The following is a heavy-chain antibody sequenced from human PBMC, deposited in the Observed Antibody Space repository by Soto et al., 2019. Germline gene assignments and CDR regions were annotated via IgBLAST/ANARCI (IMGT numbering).Heavy chain of an antibody. CDR2: ISAYNGNT. J-gene: IGHJ4*02. CDR1: GYTFTSYG. Sequence: ASVKVSCKASGYTFTSYGISWVRQAPGQGLEWMGWISAYNGNTNYAQKLQGRVTMTTDTSTSTAYMELRSLRSDDTAVYYCARDLLYDSSGYYYGQSDYWGQGTLVTVSS. V-gene: IGHV1-18*01. D-gene: IGHD3-22*01. CDR3: ARDLLYDSSGYYYGQSDY.